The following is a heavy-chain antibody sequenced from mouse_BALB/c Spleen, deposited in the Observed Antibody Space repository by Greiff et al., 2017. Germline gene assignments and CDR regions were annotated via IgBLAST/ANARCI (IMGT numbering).Heavy chain of an antibody. CDR2: IDPANGNT. J-gene: IGHJ4*01. CDR1: GFNIKDYY. V-gene: IGHV14-3*02. Sequence: EVQLQQSGAELVRSGASVKLSCTASGFNIKDYYMHWVKQRPEQGLEWIGRIDPANGNTKYDPKFQGKATITADTSSNTAYLQLSSLTSEDTAVYYCAHRYDDAMDYWGQGTSVTVSS. D-gene: IGHD2-14*01. CDR3: AHRYDDAMDY.